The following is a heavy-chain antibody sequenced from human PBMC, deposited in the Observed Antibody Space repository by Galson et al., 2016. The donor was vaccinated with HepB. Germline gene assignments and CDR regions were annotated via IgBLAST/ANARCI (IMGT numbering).Heavy chain of an antibody. CDR1: GFTFTAYW. V-gene: IGHV3-7*01. Sequence: SLRLSCAASGFTFTAYWMTWVRQAPGKGLEWVANINYDGSGKYYVDSAKGRFTISRDNAQNSEFLQMNSLRVEDTAMYFCMSGYTSGIWGQGTMVTVSS. D-gene: IGHD6-13*01. CDR3: MSGYTSGI. J-gene: IGHJ3*02. CDR2: INYDGSGK.